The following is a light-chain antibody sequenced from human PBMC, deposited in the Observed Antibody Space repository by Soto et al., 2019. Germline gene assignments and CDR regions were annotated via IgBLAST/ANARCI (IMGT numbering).Light chain of an antibody. CDR3: QQSYITPYT. V-gene: IGKV1-39*01. CDR2: AAS. J-gene: IGKJ2*01. CDR1: QSISVH. Sequence: DIQMTQSPSSLSASVGDTVTITCRARQSISVHLNWYQQKPGKVPKLLIYAASNLQSGVPSSFSGSGSETDFALTISSLQPEDFATYCCQQSYITPYTFGQGTKLQIK.